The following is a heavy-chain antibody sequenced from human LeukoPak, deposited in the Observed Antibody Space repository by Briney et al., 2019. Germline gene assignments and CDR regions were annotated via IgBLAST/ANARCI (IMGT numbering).Heavy chain of an antibody. J-gene: IGHJ4*02. V-gene: IGHV4-4*07. CDR2: IYTSGST. D-gene: IGHD2-2*01. CDR3: AREGHCSSTSCSGTNFSLDY. Sequence: SETLSLTCTVSGGSISSYFWSWIRQPAGKGLEWIGRIYTSGSTNYNPSLKSRVTMSVDTSKNQFSLKLSSVTAADTAVYYCAREGHCSSTSCSGTNFSLDYWGQGTLVTVSS. CDR1: GGSISSYF.